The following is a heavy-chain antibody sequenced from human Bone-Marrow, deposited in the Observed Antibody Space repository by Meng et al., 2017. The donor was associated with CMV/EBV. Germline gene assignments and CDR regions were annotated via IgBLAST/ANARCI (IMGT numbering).Heavy chain of an antibody. V-gene: IGHV4-34*01. Sequence: GSLRLSCAVYGGSFSGYYWSWIRQPPGKGLEWIGEINHSGSTNYNPSLKSRVTISVDTSKNQFSLKLSSVTAADTAVYYCARGGKIFGVVDIYYYYGMDVWGQGTTVTVSS. CDR3: ARGGKIFGVVDIYYYYGMDV. CDR2: INHSGST. J-gene: IGHJ6*02. CDR1: GGSFSGYY. D-gene: IGHD3-3*01.